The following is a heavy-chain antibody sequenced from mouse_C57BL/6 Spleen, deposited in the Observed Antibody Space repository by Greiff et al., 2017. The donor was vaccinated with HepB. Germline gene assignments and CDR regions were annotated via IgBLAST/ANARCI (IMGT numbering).Heavy chain of an antibody. V-gene: IGHV1-69*01. J-gene: IGHJ4*01. CDR2: IDPSDSYT. D-gene: IGHD3-1*01. CDR1: GYTFTSYW. CDR3: ARLRGSYAMDY. Sequence: QVHVKQPGAELVMPGASVKLSCKASGYTFTSYWMHWVKQRPGQGLEWIGEIDPSDSYTNYNQKFKGKSTLTVDKSSSTAYMQLSSLTSEDSAVYYCARLRGSYAMDYWGQGTSVTVSS.